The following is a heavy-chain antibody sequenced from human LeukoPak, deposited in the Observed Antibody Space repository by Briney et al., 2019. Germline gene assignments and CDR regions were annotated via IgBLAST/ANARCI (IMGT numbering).Heavy chain of an antibody. D-gene: IGHD2-2*01. Sequence: PGGSLRLSCAASGFTFSSYSMNWVRQAPGKGLEWVSSISSSSSYIYYADSVKGRFTISRDNAKNSLYLQMNSLRAEDTAVYYCARDHIVVVPAAKTYYYYYGMDVWGQGTTVTVSS. CDR1: GFTFSSYS. J-gene: IGHJ6*02. CDR2: ISSSSSYI. V-gene: IGHV3-21*04. CDR3: ARDHIVVVPAAKTYYYYYGMDV.